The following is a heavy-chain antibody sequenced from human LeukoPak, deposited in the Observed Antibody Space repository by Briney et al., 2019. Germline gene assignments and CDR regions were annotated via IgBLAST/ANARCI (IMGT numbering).Heavy chain of an antibody. CDR3: ARYSSGWLYYYYYYMDV. V-gene: IGHV4-34*01. Sequence: SETLSLTCAVHGGSFSGYYWSWIRPPPGKGLEWIWEINDSGSTNDNPSLKIRVTISVDTSKNQFSLKLSSVTAADTAVYYCARYSSGWLYYYYYYMDVWGKGTTVTVTS. J-gene: IGHJ6*03. D-gene: IGHD6-19*01. CDR1: GGSFSGYY. CDR2: INDSGST.